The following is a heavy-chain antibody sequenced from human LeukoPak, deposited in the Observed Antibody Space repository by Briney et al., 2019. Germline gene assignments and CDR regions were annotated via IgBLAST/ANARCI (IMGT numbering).Heavy chain of an antibody. V-gene: IGHV3-21*01. D-gene: IGHD3-22*01. CDR3: ARVYYDSSGYYQLDY. J-gene: IGHJ4*02. Sequence: GGSLRRSCAASGFTFSSYSMNWVRQAPGKGLEWVSSISSSSSYIYYADSVKGRFTISRDNAKNSLYLQMNSLRAEDTAVYYCARVYYDSSGYYQLDYWGQGTLVTVSS. CDR1: GFTFSSYS. CDR2: ISSSSSYI.